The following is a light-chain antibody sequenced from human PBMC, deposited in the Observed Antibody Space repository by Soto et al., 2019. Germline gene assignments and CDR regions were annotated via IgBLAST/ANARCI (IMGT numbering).Light chain of an antibody. CDR2: DAS. CDR1: QYLTNNY. J-gene: IGKJ1*01. V-gene: IGKV3D-20*02. CDR3: QQYNNWPE. Sequence: EIVLTHSPVTLSLSPGEIATLSCSASQYLTNNYLAWYQQKPGKAPRLVIYDASSRATGIPDRFSASGSGTEFTLTISRLEPEDFAVYYCQQYNNWPEFGQGTKVDIK.